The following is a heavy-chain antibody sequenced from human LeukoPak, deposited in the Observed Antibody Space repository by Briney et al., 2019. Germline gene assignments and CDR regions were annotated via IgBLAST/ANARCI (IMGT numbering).Heavy chain of an antibody. CDR1: GYTFTGYY. J-gene: IGHJ5*02. V-gene: IGHV1-2*02. D-gene: IGHD1-26*01. CDR3: ARGGDSGSYYDNWLDP. Sequence: ASVKVSCKASGYTFTGYYMHWVRQAPGQGLEWMGWINPNSGGTNYAQKFQGRVTMTRDTSISTAYMELSRLRSDDTAVYYCARGGDSGSYYDNWLDPWGQGTLVTVSS. CDR2: INPNSGGT.